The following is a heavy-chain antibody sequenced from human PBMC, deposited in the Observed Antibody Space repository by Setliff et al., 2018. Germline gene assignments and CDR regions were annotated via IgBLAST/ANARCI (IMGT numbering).Heavy chain of an antibody. J-gene: IGHJ3*02. CDR1: GGSISNYY. CDR3: ARKGISALSGAFDM. CDR2: IYTSGST. D-gene: IGHD1-26*01. Sequence: PSETLSLTCTVSGGSISNYYWSWIRQPAGKGLEWIGRIYTSGSTNYNPSLKSRDTMSVDTSKNQFSLKLSSVTAADTAVYYCARKGISALSGAFDMWGQGTMVTVSS. V-gene: IGHV4-4*07.